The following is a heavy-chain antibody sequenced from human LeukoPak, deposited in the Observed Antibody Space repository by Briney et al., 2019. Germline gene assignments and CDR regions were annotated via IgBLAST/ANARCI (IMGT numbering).Heavy chain of an antibody. CDR3: ARVNDRGSWLDD. CDR1: GGSISTTS. CDR2: IFYSGRN. Sequence: SETLSLTCTVSGGSISTTSWSWIRQPPGKGLEWIGNIFYSGRNNYNPSLKSRVTMSVDTSKNQFSLKLSSVTAADTAVYYCARVNDRGSWLDDWGQGTLVTVSS. V-gene: IGHV4-59*01. J-gene: IGHJ4*02. D-gene: IGHD3-16*01.